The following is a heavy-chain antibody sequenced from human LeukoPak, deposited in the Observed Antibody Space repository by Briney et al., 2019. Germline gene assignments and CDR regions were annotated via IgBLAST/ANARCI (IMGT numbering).Heavy chain of an antibody. CDR1: GFSVSSNY. Sequence: HPGGSLRLSCEASGFSVSSNYMTWVRQAPGKGLEWVSVIYSGGSTYYADSVKGRFIISRDNSKNTLYLQMNSLRAEDTAVYYCAKGCSSWYDPNYYYYYYMDVWGKGTTVTISS. D-gene: IGHD6-13*01. V-gene: IGHV3-53*01. CDR2: IYSGGST. CDR3: AKGCSSWYDPNYYYYYYMDV. J-gene: IGHJ6*03.